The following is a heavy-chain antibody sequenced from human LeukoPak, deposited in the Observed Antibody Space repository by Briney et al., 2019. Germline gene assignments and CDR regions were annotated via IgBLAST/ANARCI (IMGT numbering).Heavy chain of an antibody. D-gene: IGHD6-13*01. CDR1: GGSFSGYY. CDR2: INHSGST. CDR3: ARGWYSDWFDP. V-gene: IGHV4-34*01. J-gene: IGHJ5*02. Sequence: SEXLSLTCAVYGGSFSGYYWSWIRQPPGKGLEWIGEINHSGSTNYNPSLTSRGTISVDTSKNKCSLKLSSVTAADTAVYYCARGWYSDWFDPWGQGTLVTVSS.